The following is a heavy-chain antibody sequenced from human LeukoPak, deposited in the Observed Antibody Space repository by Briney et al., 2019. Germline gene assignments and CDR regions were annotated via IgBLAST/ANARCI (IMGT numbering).Heavy chain of an antibody. CDR3: ARHVLYGIAAAPLDP. D-gene: IGHD6-13*01. V-gene: IGHV4-34*01. CDR2: INHSGST. J-gene: IGHJ5*02. CDR1: GGSFNDYY. Sequence: SETLSLTCAVYGGSFNDYYWSWIRQPPGKGLEWIGEINHSGSTNYNPSLKSRVTISVDTSKNQFSLKLSSVTAADTAVYYCARHVLYGIAAAPLDPWGQGTLVTVSS.